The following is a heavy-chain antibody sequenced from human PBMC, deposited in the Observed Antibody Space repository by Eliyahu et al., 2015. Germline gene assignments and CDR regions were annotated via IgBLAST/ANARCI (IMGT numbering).Heavy chain of an antibody. CDR3: ARHKVDYTMSSAIGH. J-gene: IGHJ4*02. Sequence: EVRLVQSEAEVKKPGXSLKISXXGSGYSXTTYWXAWVRQMPGKGLEWMGIVYPGDXDVRYSPSFQGQVTISFDKSVSTAYLQWSSLKASDTAMYYCARHKVDYTMSSAIGHWGQGTLVTVSS. CDR2: VYPGDXDV. V-gene: IGHV5-51*01. D-gene: IGHD2-2*02. CDR1: GYSXTTYW.